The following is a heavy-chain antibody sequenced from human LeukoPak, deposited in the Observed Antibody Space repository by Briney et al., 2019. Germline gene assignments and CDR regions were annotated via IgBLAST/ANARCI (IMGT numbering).Heavy chain of an antibody. CDR2: INSDGRNT. CDR1: GFTFSSFW. V-gene: IGHV3-74*01. Sequence: GGSLRLSCAASGFTFSSFWMHWVRQVPGKGLVWLAHINSDGRNTNYADSVKGRFTISRDNAKNTLYLQMNSLRAEDTAVYYCAHISSSYYYFDSWGQGTLVTVSS. CDR3: AHISSSYYYFDS. D-gene: IGHD6-13*01. J-gene: IGHJ4*02.